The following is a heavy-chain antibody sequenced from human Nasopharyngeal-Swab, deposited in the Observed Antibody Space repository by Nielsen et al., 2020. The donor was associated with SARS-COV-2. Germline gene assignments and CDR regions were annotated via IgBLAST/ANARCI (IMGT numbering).Heavy chain of an antibody. CDR1: GYTFTSYY. CDR2: ISPDGYST. J-gene: IGHJ4*02. Sequence: ASVKVSCKASGYTFTSYYMHWVRQAPGQGLEWMGIISPDGYSTAYAQKFQGRVTMTRDTSTSTVYMELSSLRSEDTAVYYCARAEMRTTVTTYWNYWGQGTLVTVSS. CDR3: ARAEMRTTVTTYWNY. V-gene: IGHV1-46*01. D-gene: IGHD4-17*01.